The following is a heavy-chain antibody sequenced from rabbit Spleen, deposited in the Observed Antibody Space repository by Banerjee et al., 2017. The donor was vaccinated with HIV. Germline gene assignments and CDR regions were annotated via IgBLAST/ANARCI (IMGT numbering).Heavy chain of an antibody. CDR2: IHGGSINNI. J-gene: IGHJ6*01. D-gene: IGHD8-1*01. CDR1: GFTLSSYY. Sequence: QSLEESGGGLVKPGASLTLTCKASGFTLSSYYMNWVRQAPGKGLEWIACIHGGSINNIYYASWAKGRFTISKTSSTTVTLQMTSLTAADTATYFCARDTGTSFSTYGMDLWGPGPLVTVS. CDR3: ARDTGTSFSTYGMDL. V-gene: IGHV1S40*01.